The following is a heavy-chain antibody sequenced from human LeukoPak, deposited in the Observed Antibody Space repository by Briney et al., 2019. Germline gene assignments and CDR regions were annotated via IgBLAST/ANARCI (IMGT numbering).Heavy chain of an antibody. CDR2: ISGSGGST. J-gene: IGHJ4*02. CDR3: AKDSEGDDSSSYYFDY. V-gene: IGHV3-23*01. Sequence: PGGSLRLSCAASGFTFSSYAMSWVRQAPGKGLEWVSAISGSGGSTYYADSVKGRFTISRDNSKNTLYLQMNSLRAEDTAVYYCAKDSEGDDSSSYYFDYWGQGTLVTVSS. D-gene: IGHD3-22*01. CDR1: GFTFSSYA.